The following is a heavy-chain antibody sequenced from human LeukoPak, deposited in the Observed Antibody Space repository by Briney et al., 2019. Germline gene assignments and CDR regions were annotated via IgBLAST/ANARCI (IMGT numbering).Heavy chain of an antibody. CDR3: VKDLRSDFMGVLSRYLSY. CDR2: ISRNGGST. V-gene: IGHV3-64D*09. D-gene: IGHD2/OR15-2a*01. CDR1: GFTFSSFA. J-gene: IGHJ4*02. Sequence: PGGSLRLSCSASGFTFSSFAMHWVRQAPGKGLEYAAAISRNGGSTYYADSVKGRFTISRDNSKNTLYLQMSSPRAEDTAVYLCVKDLRSDFMGVLSRYLSYWGQGTLVTVSS.